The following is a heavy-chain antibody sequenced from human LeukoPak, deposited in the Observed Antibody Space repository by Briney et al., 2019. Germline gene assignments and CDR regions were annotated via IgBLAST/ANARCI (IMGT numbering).Heavy chain of an antibody. D-gene: IGHD1-1*01. V-gene: IGHV4-34*01. J-gene: IGHJ4*02. CDR1: GGSFSGYY. CDR3: ASATRTVDY. CDR2: INHSGST. Sequence: SSETLSLTCAVYGGSFSGYYWSWIRQPPGKGLEWIGEINHSGSTNYNPSLKSRVTIPVDTSKNQFSLKLSSVTAADTAVYYCASATRTVDYWGQGTLVTVSS.